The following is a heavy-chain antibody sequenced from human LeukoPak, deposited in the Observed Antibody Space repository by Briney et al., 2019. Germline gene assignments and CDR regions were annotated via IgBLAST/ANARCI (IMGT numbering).Heavy chain of an antibody. CDR1: GFTFSSYG. CDR2: ISYDGSNK. V-gene: IGHV3-30*03. D-gene: IGHD6-6*01. Sequence: PGGSLRLSCAASGFTFSSYGMHWVRQAPGKGLEWVAVISYDGSNKYYADSVKGRFTISRDNSKNTLYLQMNGLRAEDTAVYYCARDRSSFFFDYWGQGTLVTVSS. J-gene: IGHJ4*02. CDR3: ARDRSSFFFDY.